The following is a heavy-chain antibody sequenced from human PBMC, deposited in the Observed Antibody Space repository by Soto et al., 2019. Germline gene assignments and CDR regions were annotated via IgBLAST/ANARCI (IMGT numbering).Heavy chain of an antibody. J-gene: IGHJ3*02. V-gene: IGHV4-34*01. D-gene: IGHD3-9*01. CDR3: AGGYRARIFSGIDAFDI. CDR2: INHSGST. Sequence: SETLSLTCAVYGGSFSGYYWSWIRQPPGKGLEWIGEINHSGSTNYNPSLKSRVTISVDTSKNQFSLKLSSVTAADTAVYYCAGGYRARIFSGIDAFDIWGQGTMVTVSS. CDR1: GGSFSGYY.